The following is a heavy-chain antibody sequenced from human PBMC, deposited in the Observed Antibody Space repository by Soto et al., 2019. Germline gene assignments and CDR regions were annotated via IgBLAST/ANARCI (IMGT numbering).Heavy chain of an antibody. CDR2: IYPGDSDT. V-gene: IGHV5-51*01. CDR3: ARGSSLEMATIKGDAFDI. CDR1: GYSFTSYW. J-gene: IGHJ3*02. Sequence: PGESLKISCKGSGYSFTSYWIGWVRQMPGKGLEWMGIIYPGDSDTRYSPSFQGQVTISADKSISTAYLQWSSLKASDTAMYYCARGSSLEMATIKGDAFDIWGQGTMVTVSS. D-gene: IGHD5-12*01.